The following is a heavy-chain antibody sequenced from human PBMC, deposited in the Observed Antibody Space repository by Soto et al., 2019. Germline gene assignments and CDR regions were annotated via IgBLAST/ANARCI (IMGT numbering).Heavy chain of an antibody. V-gene: IGHV4-59*01. J-gene: IGHJ4*02. CDR1: GASITTYY. CDR3: VAGNDY. Sequence: SETLSLTCTVSGASITTYYWNWIRQSPGKGLEWIGNMFYSGTTRYNPSLKSRVTISADTSTNRISLEMRSVTAADTAIYYCVAGNDYWGQGTLVTVSS. CDR2: MFYSGTT. D-gene: IGHD6-19*01.